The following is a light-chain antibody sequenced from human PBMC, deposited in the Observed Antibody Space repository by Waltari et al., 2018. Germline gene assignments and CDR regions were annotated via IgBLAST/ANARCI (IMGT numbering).Light chain of an antibody. Sequence: SCRASQSVGRSLALYQQKPGQAPMLLIYGASSRATGIPDRFSGGGSGTDFSLTISRLEPEDFAAYHCQHYVRLPVTFGQGTKVEIK. CDR3: QHYVRLPVT. CDR2: GAS. CDR1: QSVGRS. J-gene: IGKJ1*01. V-gene: IGKV3-20*01.